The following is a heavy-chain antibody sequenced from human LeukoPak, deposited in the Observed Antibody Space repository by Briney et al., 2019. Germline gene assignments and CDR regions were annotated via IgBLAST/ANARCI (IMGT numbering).Heavy chain of an antibody. J-gene: IGHJ4*02. V-gene: IGHV3-23*01. CDR2: ISGSGDTT. Sequence: GGSLRLSCAASGFAFSSYAMSWVRQAPGKGLEWVSAISGSGDTTYYADSVKGRFTISRDNSKNTLYLQMNSLRAEDTAAYYCARGGIRYSINWYRDFDYRGQGTLVTVSS. CDR3: ARGGIRYSINWYRDFDY. CDR1: GFAFSSYA. D-gene: IGHD6-13*01.